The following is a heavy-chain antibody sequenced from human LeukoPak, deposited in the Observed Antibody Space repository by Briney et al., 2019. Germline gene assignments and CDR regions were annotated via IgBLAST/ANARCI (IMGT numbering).Heavy chain of an antibody. CDR3: SRHIVGARTYFDY. Sequence: PGRSLRLSCTASGFTFGDYAMSWVRQAPGKGLEWVGFTTSKAYGGTTDYAASVKGRFTISRDDSKSIAYLQMNSLKTEDTAVYYCSRHIVGARTYFDYWGQGALVTVSS. CDR2: TTSKAYGGTT. V-gene: IGHV3-49*04. J-gene: IGHJ4*02. CDR1: GFTFGDYA. D-gene: IGHD1-26*01.